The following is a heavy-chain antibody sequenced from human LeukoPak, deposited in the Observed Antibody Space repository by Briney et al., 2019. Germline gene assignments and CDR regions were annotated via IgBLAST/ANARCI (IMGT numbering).Heavy chain of an antibody. CDR3: ARTLIAAVGASKNWLDP. D-gene: IGHD6-13*01. V-gene: IGHV3-48*03. CDR2: ISSTGRTI. CDR1: GFIFSNHE. Sequence: QAGGSLRLSCAAFGFIFSNHEMNWVRQAPGKGLQWVSYISSTGRTIYYADSVKGRFTISRDNAKNSLYLQMNSLRAEDTAVYYCARTLIAAVGASKNWLDPWGQGTPVTVSS. J-gene: IGHJ5*02.